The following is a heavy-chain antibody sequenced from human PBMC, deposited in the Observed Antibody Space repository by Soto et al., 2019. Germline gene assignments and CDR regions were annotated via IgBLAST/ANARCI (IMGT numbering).Heavy chain of an antibody. J-gene: IGHJ4*02. Sequence: EAQLVESGGGLVKPGGSLRLSCAASGFTFSGRSMNWVRQAPGKGLEWVSSISSSGSYTQNEDSVKGRFTISRDNAKNTLYLQMNTLRAEDTAVYYCVPDDVVIAATGYWGQGSLVTVSS. CDR2: ISSSGSYT. CDR1: GFTFSGRS. V-gene: IGHV3-21*02. CDR3: VPDDVVIAATGY. D-gene: IGHD2-15*01.